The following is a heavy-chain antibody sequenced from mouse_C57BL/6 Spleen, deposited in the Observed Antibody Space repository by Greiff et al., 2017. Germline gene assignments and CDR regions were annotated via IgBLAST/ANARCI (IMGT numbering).Heavy chain of an antibody. CDR3: ARHEDEGIYYYGSSPAWFAY. J-gene: IGHJ3*01. CDR2: FYPGSGSI. D-gene: IGHD1-1*01. V-gene: IGHV1-62-2*01. Sequence: VQLQQSGAELVKPGASVKLFCKASGYTFTEYTIHWVKQRSGQGLEWIGWFYPGSGSIKYNEKFKDKATLTADKSSSTVYMELSRLTSEDSAVYFCARHEDEGIYYYGSSPAWFAYWGQGTLVTVSA. CDR1: GYTFTEYT.